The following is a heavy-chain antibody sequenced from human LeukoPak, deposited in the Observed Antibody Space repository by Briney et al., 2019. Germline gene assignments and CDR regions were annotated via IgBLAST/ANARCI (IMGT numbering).Heavy chain of an antibody. Sequence: SETLSLTCAVYGGSFSGYYWSWIRQPPGKGLEWIGEINHSGSTNYNPSLKSRVTISVDTSKNQFSLKLSSVTAADTAVYYCAGSITIFGLDYWGQGTLVTVSS. CDR2: INHSGST. J-gene: IGHJ4*02. D-gene: IGHD3-3*01. CDR3: AGSITIFGLDY. CDR1: GGSFSGYY. V-gene: IGHV4-34*01.